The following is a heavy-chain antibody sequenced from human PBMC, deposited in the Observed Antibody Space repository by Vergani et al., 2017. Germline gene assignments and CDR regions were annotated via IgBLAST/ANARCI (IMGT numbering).Heavy chain of an antibody. V-gene: IGHV3-64*04. CDR2: ISSDGGSA. J-gene: IGHJ4*02. CDR1: GFTFRSYA. Sequence: VQLVESGGGLVQPGGSLRLSCAASGFTFRSYAMHWVRQAPGKGLEYVSAISSDGGSAYYADSVKGRFTISRDNSKNTLYLQMNSLRAEDTAVYYCANFLWLHPFDYWGQGTLVTVSS. D-gene: IGHD2-21*01. CDR3: ANFLWLHPFDY.